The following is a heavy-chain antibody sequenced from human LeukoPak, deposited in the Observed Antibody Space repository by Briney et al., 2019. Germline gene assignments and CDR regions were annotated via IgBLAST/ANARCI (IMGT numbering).Heavy chain of an antibody. V-gene: IGHV3-7*01. D-gene: IGHD2-15*01. CDR3: ARDRSQDCSGGSCHFDY. CDR2: IKTDGSEK. J-gene: IGHJ4*02. Sequence: GGSLRLSCAASGFTFSNYWMSWVRQAPGGGLEWVANIKTDGSEKYYVDSVKGRFTISRDNTKNSLYLQMNSLRAEDTAVYYCARDRSQDCSGGSCHFDYWGQGTLVTVSS. CDR1: GFTFSNYW.